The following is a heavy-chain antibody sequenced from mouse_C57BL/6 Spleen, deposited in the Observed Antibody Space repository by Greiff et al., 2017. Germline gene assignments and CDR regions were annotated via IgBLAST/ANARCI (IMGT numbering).Heavy chain of an antibody. CDR2: IYPGTGST. J-gene: IGHJ1*03. V-gene: IGHV1-55*01. Sequence: QVQLKQPGAELVQPGASVKLSCKASGYTFTSYWITWVKQRPGQGLEWIGDIYPGTGSTTYNQKFKCKAKLTVDTCASTAYMQHRSLTSEDSEVCYCESGDGYYWYIDDWGTGTTVTVSS. CDR3: ESGDGYYWYIDD. D-gene: IGHD2-3*01. CDR1: GYTFTSYW.